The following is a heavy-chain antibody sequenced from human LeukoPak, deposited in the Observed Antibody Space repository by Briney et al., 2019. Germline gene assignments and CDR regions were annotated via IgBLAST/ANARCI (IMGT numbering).Heavy chain of an antibody. CDR3: ASNFGYCSSTSCYLFSYDSYYMDV. V-gene: IGHV1-69*13. J-gene: IGHJ6*03. CDR1: GGTFTSYA. Sequence: GASVKVSCKASGGTFTSYAISWVRQAPGQGLEWMGGIIPIFGTANYSQKFHGRVTITADESTSKAYMELSSLRSEDTAVYYCASNFGYCSSTSCYLFSYDSYYMDVWGKGTTVTVSS. D-gene: IGHD2-2*03. CDR2: IIPIFGTA.